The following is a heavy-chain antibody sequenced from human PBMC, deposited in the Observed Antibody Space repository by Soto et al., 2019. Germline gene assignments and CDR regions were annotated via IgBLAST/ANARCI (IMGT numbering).Heavy chain of an antibody. D-gene: IGHD1-20*01. CDR3: ARVGGINWFDP. CDR2: IYYSGST. Sequence: QVQLQESGPGLVKPSQTLSLPCTVSGGSISSGGYYWSWIRPHPGKGLEWIGYIYYSGSTYYNPSLKSRVTISVDTSKNQCSLKLSSVTAADTAVYYCARVGGINWFDPWGQGTLVTVSS. J-gene: IGHJ5*02. CDR1: GGSISSGGYY. V-gene: IGHV4-31*03.